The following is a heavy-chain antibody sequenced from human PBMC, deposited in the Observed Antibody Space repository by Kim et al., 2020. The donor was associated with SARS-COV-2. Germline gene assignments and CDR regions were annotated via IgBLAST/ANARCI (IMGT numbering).Heavy chain of an antibody. Sequence: SYAQKFQGKVTMTRDTSISTAYMELSRLRSDDTAVYYCATSPMIVVVMDYWGQGPLVTVSS. V-gene: IGHV1-2*02. CDR3: ATSPMIVVVMDY. D-gene: IGHD3-22*01. J-gene: IGHJ4*02.